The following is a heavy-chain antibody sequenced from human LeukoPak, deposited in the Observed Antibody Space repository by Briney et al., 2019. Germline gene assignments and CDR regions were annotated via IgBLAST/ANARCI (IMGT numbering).Heavy chain of an antibody. J-gene: IGHJ4*02. CDR1: GFTFSSYG. CDR3: AKTRQTSSGWFNHYFDS. D-gene: IGHD6-19*01. CDR2: MSYDGSNK. V-gene: IGHV3-30*18. Sequence: PGGSPRLSCAASGFTFSSYGMHWVRQAPGKGLEWVAAMSYDGSNKYYADSVKGRFTISRDNSKNTLYLQMNSLRAEDTAVYYCAKTRQTSSGWFNHYFDSWGQGTLVTVSS.